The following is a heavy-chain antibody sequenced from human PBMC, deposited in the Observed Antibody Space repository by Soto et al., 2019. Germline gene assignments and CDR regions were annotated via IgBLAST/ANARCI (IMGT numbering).Heavy chain of an antibody. CDR3: ARQGPRAVAAHAFDI. CDR1: GGSISSSSYY. J-gene: IGHJ3*02. V-gene: IGHV4-39*01. Sequence: QLQLQESGPGLVKPSETLSLTCTVSGGSISSSSYYWGWIRQPPGKGLEWIGSIYYSGSTYYNPSLKSRLTISVDTSKNQFALKLSSVTAADTAVYYCARQGPRAVAAHAFDIWGQGTMVTVSS. CDR2: IYYSGST. D-gene: IGHD2-15*01.